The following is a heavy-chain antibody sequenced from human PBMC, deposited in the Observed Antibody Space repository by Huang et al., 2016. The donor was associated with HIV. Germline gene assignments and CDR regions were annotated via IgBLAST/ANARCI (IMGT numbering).Heavy chain of an antibody. CDR3: TTESESSGWTMDHDAFDI. CDR1: GFTFSNAW. V-gene: IGHV3-15*01. CDR2: IKSKTEGGTT. J-gene: IGHJ3*02. Sequence: EVQLVESGGGLVKPGGSLRLSCAASGFTFSNAWLGWGRQGPGKGLEWVGRIKSKTEGGTTDYAAPGKGRFTISRDDSKNTLYLQMNSLKTEDTAVYYCTTESESSGWTMDHDAFDIWGQGTMVTVSS. D-gene: IGHD6-19*01.